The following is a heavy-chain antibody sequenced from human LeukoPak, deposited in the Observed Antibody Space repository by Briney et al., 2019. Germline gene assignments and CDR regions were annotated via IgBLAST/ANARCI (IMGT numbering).Heavy chain of an antibody. J-gene: IGHJ5*02. CDR3: AREGRYYYDSSGSSWLDP. Sequence: SETLSLTCTVSGGSISSYYWSWIRQPPGKGLEWIGYIYYSGSINYNPSLKSRVTISVDTSKNQFSLKLSSVTAADTAVYYCAREGRYYYDSSGSSWLDPWGQGTLVTVPS. CDR1: GGSISSYY. CDR2: IYYSGSI. D-gene: IGHD3-22*01. V-gene: IGHV4-59*01.